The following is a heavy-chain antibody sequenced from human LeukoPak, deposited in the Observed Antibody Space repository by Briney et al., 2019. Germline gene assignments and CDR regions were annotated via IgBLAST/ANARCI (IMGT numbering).Heavy chain of an antibody. CDR1: ACNLGNYA. V-gene: IGHV1-69*06. CDR3: AREPGGVRRYFDY. CDR2: IVPIFGST. D-gene: IGHD1-26*01. J-gene: IGHJ4*02. Sequence: SVTVSCKSSACNLGNYAISWVRQAPGQGLEWMGRIVPIFGSTNFAQKFQDRLTIAADKATNTLYLELTNLRSDDTAVYYCAREPGGVRRYFDYWDQGTLVTVSS.